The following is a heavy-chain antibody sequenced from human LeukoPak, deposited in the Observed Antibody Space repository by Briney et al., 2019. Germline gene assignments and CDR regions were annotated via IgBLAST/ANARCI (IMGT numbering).Heavy chain of an antibody. D-gene: IGHD3-10*01. CDR3: AKDPGLLWFGEPFDY. CDR2: LTSSGDTT. J-gene: IGHJ4*02. Sequence: GGSLRLSCAASGFTFSSYAMSWVRQAPGKGLEWVAALTSSGDTTYYGDSVKGRFTISRDNSKNTLYLQMNSLRAEDTAVYYCAKDPGLLWFGEPFDYWGQGTLVTVSS. V-gene: IGHV3-23*01. CDR1: GFTFSSYA.